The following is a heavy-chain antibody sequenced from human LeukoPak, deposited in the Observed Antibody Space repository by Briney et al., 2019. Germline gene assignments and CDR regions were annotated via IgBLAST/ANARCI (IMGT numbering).Heavy chain of an antibody. J-gene: IGHJ5*02. CDR1: GFTFSSYA. Sequence: GGALRLSCVASGFTFSSYAMHWVRQAPGKGLEWVAVISFDGSNKYYADSVKGRFTISRDNSKNTLYLQVSAEDTAIYYCARGYASTSQLDPWGQGTLVTVSS. D-gene: IGHD6-13*01. CDR2: ISFDGSNK. CDR3: ARGYASTSQLDP. V-gene: IGHV3-30*03.